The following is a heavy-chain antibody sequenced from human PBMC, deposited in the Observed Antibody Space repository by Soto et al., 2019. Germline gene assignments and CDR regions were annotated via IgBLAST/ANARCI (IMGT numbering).Heavy chain of an antibody. D-gene: IGHD2-2*01. CDR1: GYTFTSYY. Sequence: QVQLVQSGAEVKKPGASVKVSCKASGYTFTSYYMHWVRQAPGQGLEWMGIINPSGGSTSYAQKFPGRGTMTRETSEGAVYRELSSLRSEDTAVYYCARDKGYCIGPSCYYGMYVWGEGTTVTVSS. CDR3: ARDKGYCIGPSCYYGMYV. V-gene: IGHV1-46*01. J-gene: IGHJ6*04. CDR2: INPSGGST.